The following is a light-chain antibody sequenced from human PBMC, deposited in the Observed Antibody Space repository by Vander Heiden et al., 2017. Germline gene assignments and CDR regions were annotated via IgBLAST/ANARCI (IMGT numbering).Light chain of an antibody. CDR1: QSVSSW. V-gene: IGKV1-5*03. CDR2: KAS. J-gene: IGKJ1*01. CDR3: QHYNSYFQT. Sequence: DIQMTQSPSTLSASVGDRVTITCRASQSVSSWLAWYQQKPGKAPKLLIYKASSLETGVPSRFSGSGSGTEFTLTISSLQPDDFATYYCQHYNSYFQTFGQGTKVEIK.